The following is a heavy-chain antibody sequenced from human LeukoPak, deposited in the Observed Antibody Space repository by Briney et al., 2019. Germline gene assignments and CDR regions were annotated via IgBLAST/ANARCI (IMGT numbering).Heavy chain of an antibody. CDR3: AREGHGIAAAELFDY. CDR1: GGSISSYY. CDR2: IYYSGST. J-gene: IGHJ4*02. D-gene: IGHD6-13*01. V-gene: IGHV4-59*01. Sequence: SETLSLTCTVSGGSISSYYWSWIRQPPGKGLEWIGYIYYSGSTNYNPSLKSRVTISVDTSKNQFPLKLSSVTAADTAVYYCAREGHGIAAAELFDYWGQGTLVTVSS.